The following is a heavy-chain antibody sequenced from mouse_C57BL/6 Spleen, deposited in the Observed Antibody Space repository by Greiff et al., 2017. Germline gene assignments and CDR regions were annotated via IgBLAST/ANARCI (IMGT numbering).Heavy chain of an antibody. CDR3: AKHYGSSSLVAY. Sequence: QVQLQQPGAELVRPGSSVKLSCKASGYTFTSYWMDWVKQRPGQGLEWIGNIYPSDSETHYNQKFKDKATLTVDKSSSTAYMQLSSLTSEDSAVEYCAKHYGSSSLVAYWGQGTLVTVSA. J-gene: IGHJ3*01. V-gene: IGHV1-61*01. CDR1: GYTFTSYW. CDR2: IYPSDSET. D-gene: IGHD1-1*01.